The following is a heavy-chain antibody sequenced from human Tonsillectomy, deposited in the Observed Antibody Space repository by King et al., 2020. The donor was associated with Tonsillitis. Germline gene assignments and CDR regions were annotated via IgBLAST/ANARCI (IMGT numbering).Heavy chain of an antibody. V-gene: IGHV3-21*01. D-gene: IGHD3-3*01. J-gene: IGHJ5*02. CDR3: ARDNYEFWSGYYLNWFDP. Sequence: QLVQSGGGLVKPGGSLRLSCAASGFTFSTYSMNWVRQTPGKGLEWVSSISSSSSYIYYADSVKGRFTISRDNAKNSLYLQMNSLRAEDTAVYYCARDNYEFWSGYYLNWFDPWGQGTLVTVSS. CDR2: ISSSSSYI. CDR1: GFTFSTYS.